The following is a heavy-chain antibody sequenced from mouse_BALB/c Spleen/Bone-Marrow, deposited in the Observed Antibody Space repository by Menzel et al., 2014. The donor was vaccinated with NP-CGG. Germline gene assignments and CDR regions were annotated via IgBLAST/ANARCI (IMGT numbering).Heavy chain of an antibody. J-gene: IGHJ2*01. CDR3: ARSSYFDY. V-gene: IGHV1S29*02. CDR2: IYPFNGGT. CDR1: GYTFTDYN. Sequence: EVQLQQSGPELVKSGTSVKISCKASGYTFTDYNMHCVKQSHGKSLEWIGYIYPFNGGTDYNQKFKSKAAMTVDKSSSTEYMEHRNLTSEDSAVYYCARSSYFDYWGQGTTLTVSS. D-gene: IGHD1-1*01.